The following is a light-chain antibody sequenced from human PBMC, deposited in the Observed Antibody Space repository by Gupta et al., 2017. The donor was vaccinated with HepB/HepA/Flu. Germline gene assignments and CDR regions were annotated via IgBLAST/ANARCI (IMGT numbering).Light chain of an antibody. CDR1: SSNIGADYD. CDR2: GNS. J-gene: IGLJ2*01. Sequence: QSVLTQPPSVSGAPGQRVTISCTGSSSNIGADYDVQWYQQLPGTAPKLLIHGNSNRPAGVPDRFSGSKSGTSASLAITGLQAEDEADYYCQSYDSSRSGFVVFGGGTKVTVL. V-gene: IGLV1-40*01. CDR3: QSYDSSRSGFVV.